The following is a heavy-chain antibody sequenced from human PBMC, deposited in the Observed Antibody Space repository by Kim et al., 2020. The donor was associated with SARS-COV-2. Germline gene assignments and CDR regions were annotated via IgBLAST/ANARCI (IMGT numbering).Heavy chain of an antibody. CDR1: GFTFSSYS. J-gene: IGHJ4*02. CDR3: ASEVRYSSSWQDFDY. Sequence: GGSLRLSCAASGFTFSSYSMNWVRQAPGKGLEWVSSISSSSSYIYYADSVKGRFTISRDNAKNSLYLQMNSLRAEDTAVYYCASEVRYSSSWQDFDYWGQGTLVTVSS. V-gene: IGHV3-21*01. D-gene: IGHD6-13*01. CDR2: ISSSSSYI.